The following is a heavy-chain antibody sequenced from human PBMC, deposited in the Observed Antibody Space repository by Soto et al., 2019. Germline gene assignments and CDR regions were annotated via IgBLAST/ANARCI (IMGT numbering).Heavy chain of an antibody. Sequence: SVKVSCKASGGTFSSYAISWVRQAPGQGLEWMGGIIPIFGTANYAQKFQGRVTITADESTSTAYMELNSLRYEETAVYYCASRGDSSGWYPNYYYYYGMDVWGQGTPVTVYS. J-gene: IGHJ6*02. CDR2: IIPIFGTA. V-gene: IGHV1-69*13. CDR1: GGTFSSYA. D-gene: IGHD6-19*01. CDR3: ASRGDSSGWYPNYYYYYGMDV.